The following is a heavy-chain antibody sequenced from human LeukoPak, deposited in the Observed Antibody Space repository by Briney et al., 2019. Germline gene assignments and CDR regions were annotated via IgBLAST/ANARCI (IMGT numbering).Heavy chain of an antibody. CDR3: ARVLKRSCSSTSCYKGAGGWFDP. CDR1: GYTFTSYG. D-gene: IGHD2-2*02. Sequence: ASVKVSCKASGYTFTSYGISWVRQAPGQGLEWMGWISAYNGNTNYAQKLQGRVTMTTDTSTSTAYMELRSLRSDDTAVYYCARVLKRSCSSTSCYKGAGGWFDPWGQGTLVTVSS. CDR2: ISAYNGNT. J-gene: IGHJ5*02. V-gene: IGHV1-18*01.